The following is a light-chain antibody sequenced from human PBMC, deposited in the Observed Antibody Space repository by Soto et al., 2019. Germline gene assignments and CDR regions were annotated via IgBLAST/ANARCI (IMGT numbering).Light chain of an antibody. CDR2: ETS. CDR3: QQRSNWPLT. CDR1: QSINSY. V-gene: IGKV3-11*01. J-gene: IGKJ4*01. Sequence: EIVLTQSPATLSLSPGERATLPCRASQSINSYLAWYQQKPGQAPRLLIYETSNRATGIPARFSGSGSGTDFTLTISSLEPEDFAVYYCQQRSNWPLTFGGGTKVEIK.